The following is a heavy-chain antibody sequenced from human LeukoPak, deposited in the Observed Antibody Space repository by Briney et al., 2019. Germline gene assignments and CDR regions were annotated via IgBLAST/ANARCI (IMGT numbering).Heavy chain of an antibody. D-gene: IGHD3-10*01. CDR1: GFSVGSYA. Sequence: PGGSLRLSCAASGFSVGSYAMHWVRQAPGKGLEWVAVISYDGSNKYYADSVKGRFTISRDNSKNTLYLQMNSLRAEDTAVYYCAKDQGIYGSGSYYKDWGQGTLVTVSS. V-gene: IGHV3-30*18. J-gene: IGHJ4*02. CDR3: AKDQGIYGSGSYYKD. CDR2: ISYDGSNK.